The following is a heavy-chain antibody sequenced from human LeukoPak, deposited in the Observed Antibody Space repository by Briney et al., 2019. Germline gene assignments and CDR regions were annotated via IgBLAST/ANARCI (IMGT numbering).Heavy chain of an antibody. V-gene: IGHV3-11*01. D-gene: IGHD6-13*01. CDR1: GFTFSDYY. CDR2: ISSSGSTI. Sequence: PGGSLRLSCAASGFTFSDYYMSWIRQAPGKGLEWVSYISSSGSTIYYADSVKGRFTISRDNARNSPYLQMNSLRAEDTAVYYCARTGSSSWYWFDPWGQGTLVTVSS. CDR3: ARTGSSSWYWFDP. J-gene: IGHJ5*02.